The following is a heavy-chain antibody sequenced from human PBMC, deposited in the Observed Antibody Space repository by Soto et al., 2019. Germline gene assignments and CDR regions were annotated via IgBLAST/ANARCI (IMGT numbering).Heavy chain of an antibody. J-gene: IGHJ6*03. CDR1: GFTFDDNA. D-gene: IGHD1-26*01. CDR3: AKDKWGSLGYMDV. CDR2: ISWNSGSI. Sequence: EVQLVESGGGLLQPGRSLRLSCAASGFTFDDNAMHWVRKAPGKGLEWVSGISWNSGSIGYADSVKGRFTISRDNAKNSLYLQMNSLRAEDTALYYCAKDKWGSLGYMDVWGKGTTVTVSS. V-gene: IGHV3-9*01.